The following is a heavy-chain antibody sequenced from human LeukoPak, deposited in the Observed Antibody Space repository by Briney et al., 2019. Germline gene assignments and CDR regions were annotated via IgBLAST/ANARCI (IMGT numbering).Heavy chain of an antibody. V-gene: IGHV4-59*01. J-gene: IGHJ2*01. CDR1: GGSISSYY. CDR3: ARDRGYWYFDL. Sequence: SSETLSLTCTVSGGSISSYYWSWIRQPPGKGLEWIGYIYYSGSTNYNPSLKSRVTISVDTSKNQFSLKLSSVTAADTAVYYCARDRGYWYFDLWGRGTLVTVSS. CDR2: IYYSGST.